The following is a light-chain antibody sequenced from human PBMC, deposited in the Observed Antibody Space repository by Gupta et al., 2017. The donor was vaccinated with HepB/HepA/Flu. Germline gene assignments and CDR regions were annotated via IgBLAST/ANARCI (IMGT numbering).Light chain of an antibody. CDR3: QVWDGDSDHYV. CDR2: DDR. V-gene: IGLV3-21*03. J-gene: IGLJ1*01. CDR1: NIGSKR. Sequence: SYVLTQPPSVSVAPGKTDKITCGENNIGSKRVHWYQQKPGQAPVLVVYDDRDRPLGIPERFSGSNSGNTATLTISRVEAGDEADYYCQVWDGDSDHYVFGTGTKVTVL.